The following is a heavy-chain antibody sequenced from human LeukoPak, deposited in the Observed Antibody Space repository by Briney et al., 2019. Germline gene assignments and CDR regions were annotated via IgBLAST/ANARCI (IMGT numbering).Heavy chain of an antibody. Sequence: SSETLSLTCAVSGGSISSGGYSWSWLRQPPGKGLEWIGYIYHSGSTYYNPSLKSRVTISVDRSKNQFSLKLSSVTAADTAVYYCARHLAYDFWSGYYTEAFDIWGQGTMVTVSS. CDR1: GGSISSGGYS. D-gene: IGHD3-3*01. CDR3: ARHLAYDFWSGYYTEAFDI. CDR2: IYHSGST. J-gene: IGHJ3*02. V-gene: IGHV4-30-2*01.